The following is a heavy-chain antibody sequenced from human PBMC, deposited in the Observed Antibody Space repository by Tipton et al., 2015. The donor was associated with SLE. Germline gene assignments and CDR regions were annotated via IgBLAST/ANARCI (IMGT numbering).Heavy chain of an antibody. Sequence: TLSLTCTVSGGSISSYSWSWIRQPPGKGLEWIGYIYYSGSTNYNPSLKSRVTISVDTSKNQFSLKLSSVTAADTAVYYCARGWGRFGENALDIWGQGTMVTVSS. CDR3: ARGWGRFGENALDI. V-gene: IGHV4-59*01. CDR2: IYYSGST. D-gene: IGHD3-10*01. CDR1: GGSISSYS. J-gene: IGHJ3*02.